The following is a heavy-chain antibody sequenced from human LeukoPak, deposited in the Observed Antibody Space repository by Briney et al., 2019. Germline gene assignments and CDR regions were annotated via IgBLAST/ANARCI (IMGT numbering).Heavy chain of an antibody. Sequence: TGGSLRLSCAASGFTFSSYSMSWVRQAPGKGLEWVSYISSSSSTIYYADSVKGRFTISRDNAKNSLYLQLNSLRAEDTAVYYCAKDLSPYYGSGSYDYWGQGTLVTVSS. CDR1: GFTFSSYS. CDR3: AKDLSPYYGSGSYDY. V-gene: IGHV3-48*01. CDR2: ISSSSSTI. D-gene: IGHD3-10*01. J-gene: IGHJ4*02.